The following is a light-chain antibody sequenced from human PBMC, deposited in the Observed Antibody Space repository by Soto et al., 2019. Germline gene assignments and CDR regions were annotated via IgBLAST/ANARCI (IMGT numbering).Light chain of an antibody. CDR3: QQYNSWTLT. CDR1: QSLNSD. J-gene: IGKJ4*01. CDR2: GAS. Sequence: ETVMTQSPATLSMSPGERATLSCRASQSLNSDLAWYQQKPGQAPRLLIYGASTMAPGIPGRFSGSGSGTEFTLTISSLPSEDFAVYYCQQYNSWTLTFGGGTKVDIK. V-gene: IGKV3-15*01.